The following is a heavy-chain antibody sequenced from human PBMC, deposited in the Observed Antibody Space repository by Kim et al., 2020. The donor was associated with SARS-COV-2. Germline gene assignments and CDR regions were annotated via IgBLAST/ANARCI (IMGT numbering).Heavy chain of an antibody. D-gene: IGHD3-9*01. V-gene: IGHV3-30*04. CDR2: ISYDGSNK. Sequence: GGSLRLSCAASGFTFSSYAMHWVRQAPGKGLEWVAVISYDGSNKYYADSVKGRFTISRDNSKNTLYLQMNSLRAEDTAVYYCARGRITIANWFDPWGQGTLVTVSS. J-gene: IGHJ5*02. CDR1: GFTFSSYA. CDR3: ARGRITIANWFDP.